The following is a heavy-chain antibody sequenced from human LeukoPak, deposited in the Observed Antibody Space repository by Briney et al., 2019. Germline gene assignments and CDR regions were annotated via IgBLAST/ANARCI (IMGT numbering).Heavy chain of an antibody. D-gene: IGHD6-19*01. V-gene: IGHV3-33*01. CDR2: IWYDGSNK. J-gene: IGHJ4*02. CDR1: GFTFSSYG. Sequence: GGSLRLSCAASGFTFSSYGMHWVRQAPGKGLEWVAVIWYDGSNKYYADSAKGRFTISRDNSKNTLYLQMNSLRAEDTAVYYCARDFSSGWYVFDYWGQGTLVTVSS. CDR3: ARDFSSGWYVFDY.